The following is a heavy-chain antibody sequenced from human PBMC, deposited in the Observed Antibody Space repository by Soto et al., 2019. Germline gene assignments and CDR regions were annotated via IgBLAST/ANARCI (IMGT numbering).Heavy chain of an antibody. CDR2: INHSGST. V-gene: IGHV4-34*01. D-gene: IGHD3-10*01. CDR1: GGSFSGYY. J-gene: IGHJ6*03. CDR3: ARRNGSGSYPARRGYYYYMDV. Sequence: QVQLQQWGAGLLKPSETLSLTCAVYGGSFSGYYWSWIRQPPGKGLEWIGEINHSGSTTYNPSLKSRVTTSVDTSRNQFSLKLISVTAADTAVYYCARRNGSGSYPARRGYYYYMDVGGNGTTVTVSS.